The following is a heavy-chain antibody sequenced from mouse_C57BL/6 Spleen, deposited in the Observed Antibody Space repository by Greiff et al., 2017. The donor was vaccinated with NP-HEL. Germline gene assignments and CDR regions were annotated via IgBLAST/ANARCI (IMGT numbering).Heavy chain of an antibody. V-gene: IGHV5-4*01. J-gene: IGHJ1*03. CDR1: GFTFSSYA. Sequence: DVKLVESGGGLVKPGGSLKLSCAASGFTFSSYAMSWVRQTPEKRLEWVATISDGGSYTYYPDNVKGRFTISRDNAKNNLYLQMSHLKSEDTAMYYCARDPPFYYGSSSRYWYFDVWGTGTTVTVSS. CDR2: ISDGGSYT. CDR3: ARDPPFYYGSSSRYWYFDV. D-gene: IGHD1-1*01.